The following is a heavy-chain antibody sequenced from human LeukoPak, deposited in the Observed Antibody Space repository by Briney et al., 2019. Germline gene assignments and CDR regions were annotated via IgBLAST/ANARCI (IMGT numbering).Heavy chain of an antibody. CDR3: ASSAATPRREYFQH. Sequence: PSETLSLTFTVSGGSISSYYWSWIRQPPGKGLEWIGYIYYSGSTNYNPSLKSRVTISVDTSKNQFSLKLSSVTAADTAVYYCASSAATPRREYFQHWGQGTLVTVSS. CDR1: GGSISSYY. CDR2: IYYSGST. D-gene: IGHD2-15*01. V-gene: IGHV4-59*01. J-gene: IGHJ1*01.